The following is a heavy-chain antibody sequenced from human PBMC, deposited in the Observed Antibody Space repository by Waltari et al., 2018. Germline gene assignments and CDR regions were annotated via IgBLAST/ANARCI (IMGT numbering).Heavy chain of an antibody. Sequence: QVRLVQSGAEVKQPGASVRVSCKTAGYTFTGYYIQWVRQSPGGGLEWLAWINPNSGGARYAQKCQGRVTVTRDTSTSTVYMELRGLQSDDRAIYYCARDKFAYSDNGGLDYWGQGTLVTVSS. J-gene: IGHJ4*02. D-gene: IGHD4-17*01. CDR2: INPNSGGA. CDR3: ARDKFAYSDNGGLDY. CDR1: GYTFTGYY. V-gene: IGHV1-2*02.